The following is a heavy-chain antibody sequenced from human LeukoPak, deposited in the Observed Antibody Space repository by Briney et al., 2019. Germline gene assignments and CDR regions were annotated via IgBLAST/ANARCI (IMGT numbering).Heavy chain of an antibody. D-gene: IGHD3-22*01. V-gene: IGHV3-21*01. CDR2: ISSSSSYI. Sequence: GGSLRLSCAASGFTFSSYSMNWVRQAPGKGLEWVSSISSSSSYIYYADSVKGRFTISRDNAKNTLYLQMNSLRAEDTAVYYCARGPPTYYYDSSGYYRGGYWGQGTLVTVSS. CDR1: GFTFSSYS. CDR3: ARGPPTYYYDSSGYYRGGY. J-gene: IGHJ4*02.